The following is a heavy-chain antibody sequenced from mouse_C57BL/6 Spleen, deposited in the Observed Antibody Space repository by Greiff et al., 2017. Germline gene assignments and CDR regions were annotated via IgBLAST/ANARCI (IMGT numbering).Heavy chain of an antibody. Sequence: QVQLQQPGAELVKPGASVKLSCKASGYTFTSYWMHWVKQRPGQGLEWIGMIHPSSGSTNYNEKFKSKATLTVDKSSSTAYMQLSSLTSEDSAVYYCAREAGTKYFDDWGQGITLTVSS. CDR1: GYTFTSYW. CDR2: IHPSSGST. CDR3: AREAGTKYFDD. J-gene: IGHJ2*01. D-gene: IGHD4-1*01. V-gene: IGHV1-64*01.